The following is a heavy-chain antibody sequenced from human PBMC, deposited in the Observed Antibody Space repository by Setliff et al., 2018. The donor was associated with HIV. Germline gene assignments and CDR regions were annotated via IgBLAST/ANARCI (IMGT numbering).Heavy chain of an antibody. D-gene: IGHD6-25*01. CDR3: ARVLPYNSALDS. J-gene: IGHJ4*02. CDR1: GFTFSRDW. Sequence: GESLKISCAASGFTFSRDWMLWVRQPPGKGLVWVARTNSDGSSTSHADSVKGRFTISRDNAKNSLYLQMNSLRREDTAVYYCARVLPYNSALDSWGQGTLVTVSS. V-gene: IGHV3-74*01. CDR2: TNSDGSST.